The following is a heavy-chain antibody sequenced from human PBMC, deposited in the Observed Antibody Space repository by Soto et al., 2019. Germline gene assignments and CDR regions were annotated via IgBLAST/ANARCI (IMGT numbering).Heavy chain of an antibody. V-gene: IGHV4-59*08. Sequence: SETLSLTCTVSGGSISSYYWSWIRQPPGKGLEWIGYIYYSGSTNYNPSLKSRVTISVDTSKNQFSPKLSSVTAADTAVYYCARSMEDYGDYEGREFSYYYMDVWGKGTTVTVSS. CDR1: GGSISSYY. CDR2: IYYSGST. J-gene: IGHJ6*03. CDR3: ARSMEDYGDYEGREFSYYYMDV. D-gene: IGHD4-17*01.